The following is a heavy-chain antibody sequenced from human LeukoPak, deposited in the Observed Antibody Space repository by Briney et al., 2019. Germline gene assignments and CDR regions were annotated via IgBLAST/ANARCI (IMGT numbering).Heavy chain of an antibody. V-gene: IGHV4-30-2*01. CDR2: IYHSGST. CDR1: GGSISSGGYS. Sequence: ASETLSLTCAVSGGSISSGGYSWSWIRQPPGKGLEWIGYIYHSGSTYYNPSLKSRVTISVDRSKNQFSLKLSSVTAADTAVYYCARDRSTVDYYGLDVWGQGTTVIVSS. J-gene: IGHJ6*02. D-gene: IGHD4-23*01. CDR3: ARDRSTVDYYGLDV.